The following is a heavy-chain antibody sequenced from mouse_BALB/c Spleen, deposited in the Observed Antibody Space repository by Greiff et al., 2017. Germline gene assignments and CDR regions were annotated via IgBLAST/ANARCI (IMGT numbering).Heavy chain of an antibody. CDR1: GYTFTDYA. Sequence: QVQLKESGAELVRPGVSVKISCKGSGYTFTDYAMHWVKQSHAKSLEWIGVISTYYGDASYNQKFKGKATMTVDKSSSTAYMELARLTSEDSAIYYCARPGTGAMDYWGQGTSVTVS. J-gene: IGHJ4*01. D-gene: IGHD4-1*01. CDR3: ARPGTGAMDY. V-gene: IGHV1S137*01. CDR2: ISTYYGDA.